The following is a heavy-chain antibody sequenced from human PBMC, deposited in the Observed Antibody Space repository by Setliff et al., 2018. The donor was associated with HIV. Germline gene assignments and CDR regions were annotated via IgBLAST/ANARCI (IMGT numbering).Heavy chain of an antibody. CDR2: IDQSGST. D-gene: IGHD2-15*01. Sequence: SETLSLTCAVYGGSFSGYHWSWIRQSPGKGLEWIGEIDQSGSTNFNPSLKSRVTISADTSKNQLSLNVTSVTAADTAVYYCARSSRGYCSGGSCYGFDPWGQGNLVTVSS. CDR1: GGSFSGYH. J-gene: IGHJ5*02. V-gene: IGHV4-34*01. CDR3: ARSSRGYCSGGSCYGFDP.